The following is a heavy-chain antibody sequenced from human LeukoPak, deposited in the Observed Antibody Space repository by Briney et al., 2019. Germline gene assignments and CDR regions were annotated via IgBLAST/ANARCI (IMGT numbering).Heavy chain of an antibody. D-gene: IGHD3-22*01. Sequence: SETLSLTCAVYGGSFSGYYWSWIRQPPGKGLEWIGEINHSGSTNYNPSLKSRVTISVDTYKNQFSLKLSSVTAADTAVYYCARGYYYYDSSGYHYWGQGTLVTVSS. J-gene: IGHJ4*02. CDR1: GGSFSGYY. CDR3: ARGYYYYDSSGYHY. V-gene: IGHV4-34*01. CDR2: INHSGST.